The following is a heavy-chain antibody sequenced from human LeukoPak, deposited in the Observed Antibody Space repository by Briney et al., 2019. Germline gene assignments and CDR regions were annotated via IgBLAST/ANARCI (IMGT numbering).Heavy chain of an antibody. J-gene: IGHJ4*02. CDR1: GFTFDDYA. D-gene: IGHD6-19*01. Sequence: GGSLRLSCAASGFTFDDYAMHWVRQAPGTGLEWVSGISWNSGSIGYADSVKGRFTISRDNAKNSLYLQMNSLRAEDMALYYCAKAHLSSGWYGYFDYWGQGTLVTVSS. CDR3: AKAHLSSGWYGYFDY. CDR2: ISWNSGSI. V-gene: IGHV3-9*03.